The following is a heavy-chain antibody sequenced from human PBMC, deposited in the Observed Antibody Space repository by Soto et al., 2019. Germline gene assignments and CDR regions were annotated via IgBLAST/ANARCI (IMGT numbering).Heavy chain of an antibody. V-gene: IGHV1-18*01. J-gene: IGHJ6*02. CDR1: GYTFSNYG. D-gene: IGHD5-18*01. Sequence: QVQLVQSGAEVKKPGASVKVSCKASGYTFSNYGISWVRQGPGQGLEWMGWISGYNGNTHYEEKVQDRIKMTTDTSTSTTYLELRSLRSDHTAVYFCARDPGFGFGYSYAFAMDVWGQGTTVTVSS. CDR3: ARDPGFGFGYSYAFAMDV. CDR2: ISGYNGNT.